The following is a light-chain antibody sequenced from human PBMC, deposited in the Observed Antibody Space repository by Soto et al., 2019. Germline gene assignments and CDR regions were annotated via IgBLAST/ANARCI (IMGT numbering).Light chain of an antibody. J-gene: IGKJ5*01. CDR1: QSVSSH. Sequence: VVMTQSPSTLSASPGDRATLSCRASQSVSSHIAWYQQKPGQAPRLLISGASTRATGVPARFSGSGSGTEFTLIISSLQSEDFAVYYCQQYNNWPPLTFGQGTRLEIK. CDR3: QQYNNWPPLT. V-gene: IGKV3-15*01. CDR2: GAS.